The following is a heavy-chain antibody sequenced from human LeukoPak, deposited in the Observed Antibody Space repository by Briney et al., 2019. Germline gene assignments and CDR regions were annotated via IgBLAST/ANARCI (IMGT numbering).Heavy chain of an antibody. Sequence: PGGSLRLSCAASGFTFDDYAMHWVRQAPGKGLELVSLISGDGGSTYYADSVKGRFTISRDNSKNSLYLQMNSLRTEDTAFNYFAKGGYKSFYYYYYYRDVWGKGTAVTVSS. CDR3: AKGGYKSFYYYYYYRDV. V-gene: IGHV3-43*02. D-gene: IGHD5-24*01. J-gene: IGHJ6*03. CDR1: GFTFDDYA. CDR2: ISGDGGST.